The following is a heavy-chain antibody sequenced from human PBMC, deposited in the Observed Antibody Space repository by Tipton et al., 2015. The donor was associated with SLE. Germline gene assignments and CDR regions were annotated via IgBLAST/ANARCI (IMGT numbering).Heavy chain of an antibody. J-gene: IGHJ4*02. V-gene: IGHV3-73*01. CDR1: GFTFSGSA. D-gene: IGHD3-22*01. CDR3: TTPGYDSSGYYY. Sequence: SLRLSCAASGFTFSGSAMHWVRQASGKGLEWIGRIRSKANNYATGYAASVKGRFTISRDDSENTAYLQMNSLKTEDTAVYHCTTPGYDSSGYYYWGQGTLVTVSS. CDR2: IRSKANNYAT.